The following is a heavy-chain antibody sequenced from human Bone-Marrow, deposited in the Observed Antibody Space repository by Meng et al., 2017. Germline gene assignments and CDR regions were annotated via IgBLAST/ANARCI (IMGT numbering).Heavy chain of an antibody. CDR3: ARDLDCSGGSCYLHFDY. D-gene: IGHD2-15*01. V-gene: IGHV1-46*01. CDR1: GYTFTSYY. CDR2: INPSGGST. Sequence: ASVKVSCKASGYTFTSYYMHWVRQAPGQGLEWMGIINPSGGSTSYAQKFQGRVTMTRDTSTSTVHMELSSLRSEDTAVYYCARDLDCSGGSCYLHFDYWGQGTLVTVSS. J-gene: IGHJ4*02.